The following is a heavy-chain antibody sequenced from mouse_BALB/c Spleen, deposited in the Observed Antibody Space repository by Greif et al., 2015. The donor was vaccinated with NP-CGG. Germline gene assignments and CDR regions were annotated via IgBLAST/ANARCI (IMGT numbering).Heavy chain of an antibody. CDR3: ARSGYRYFDV. J-gene: IGHJ1*01. D-gene: IGHD3-1*01. CDR1: GYTFTSYW. V-gene: IGHV1-7*01. CDR2: INPSTGYT. Sequence: QVQLQQSGAELAKPGASVKMSCKASGYTFTSYWMHWVKQRPGQGLEWIGYINPSTGYTGYNQKFKDKATLTADKSSSTAYMQLSSLTSEDSAVYYCARSGYRYFDVWGAGTTVTVSS.